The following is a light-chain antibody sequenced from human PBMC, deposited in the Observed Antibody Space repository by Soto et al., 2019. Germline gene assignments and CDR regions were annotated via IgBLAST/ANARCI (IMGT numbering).Light chain of an antibody. Sequence: QSVLTQPVSVSGSPGQSITISCTGTSSDVGGYNYVSWYQQHPGKAPKLMIYDVSNRPSGVSNRFSGSKSGNTASLSISGLQAEDEADYYCSSYTSSSTRVFGTGTQLTVL. CDR2: DVS. J-gene: IGLJ1*01. V-gene: IGLV2-14*01. CDR1: SSDVGGYNY. CDR3: SSYTSSSTRV.